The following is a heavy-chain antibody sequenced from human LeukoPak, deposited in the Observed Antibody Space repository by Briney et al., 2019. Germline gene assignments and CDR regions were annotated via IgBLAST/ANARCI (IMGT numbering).Heavy chain of an antibody. CDR3: AREEFPPGWFDP. CDR1: GFTFSSYA. J-gene: IGHJ5*02. CDR2: ISYDGSNK. Sequence: PGGSLRLSCAASGFTFSSYAMHWVRQAPGKGLEWVAVISYDGSNKYYADSVKGRFTISRDNSKNTLYLQMNSLRAEDTAVYYCAREEFPPGWFDPWGQGTLVTVSS. V-gene: IGHV3-30-3*01.